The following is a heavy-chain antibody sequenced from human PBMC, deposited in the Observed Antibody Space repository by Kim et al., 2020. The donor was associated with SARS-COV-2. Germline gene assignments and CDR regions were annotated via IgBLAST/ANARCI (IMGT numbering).Heavy chain of an antibody. J-gene: IGHJ2*01. Sequence: GGSLRLSCAASGFTVSSNYMSWVRQAPGKGLEWVSVIYSGGSTYYADSVKGRFTISRDNSKNTLYLQMNSLRAEDTAVYYCARGRAVWPPQNWYFYLWGRGTLVTVSS. CDR1: GFTVSSNY. CDR3: ARGRAVWPPQNWYFYL. CDR2: IYSGGST. D-gene: IGHD2-21*01. V-gene: IGHV3-53*01.